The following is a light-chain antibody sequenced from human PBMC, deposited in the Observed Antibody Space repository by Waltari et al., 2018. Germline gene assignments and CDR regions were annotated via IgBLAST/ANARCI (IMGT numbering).Light chain of an antibody. V-gene: IGLV4-69*01. Sequence: QQPGKGPRYLLKVNSDGSHRKGDDIPERFSGCVSGPERYLTISSLQSEDEADYYCETGGHGTWVFGRRTKLTGL. CDR3: ETGGHGTWV. J-gene: IGLJ3*02. CDR2: VNSDGSH.